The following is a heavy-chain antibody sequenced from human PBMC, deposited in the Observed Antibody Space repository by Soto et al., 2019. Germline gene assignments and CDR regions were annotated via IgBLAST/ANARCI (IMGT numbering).Heavy chain of an antibody. CDR3: MIGSDV. D-gene: IGHD6-25*01. CDR2: IRSKANHYAT. CDR1: RSTVSSAA. V-gene: IGHV3-73*01. Sequence: RGPPTLACGASRSTVSSAAVPWVRQASGKGLEWVGRIRSKANHYATAYTPSVKGRLSISRDDSKNTAFLHMIRLKTADPGLYYCMIGSDVWGQRSPDTVS. J-gene: IGHJ6*02.